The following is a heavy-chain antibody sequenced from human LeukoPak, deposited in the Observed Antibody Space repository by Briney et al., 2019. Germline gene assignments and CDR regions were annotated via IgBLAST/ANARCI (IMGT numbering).Heavy chain of an antibody. Sequence: GGSLRLSCAASGFTFSSYGMHWVRQAPGKGLEWVAFIRYDGSNKYYADSVKGRFTISRDNSKNTLYLQMNSLRAEDTAVYYCARDRGMATIRPEGPTIFDYWGQGTLVTVSS. D-gene: IGHD5-24*01. CDR1: GFTFSSYG. V-gene: IGHV3-30*02. CDR2: IRYDGSNK. J-gene: IGHJ4*02. CDR3: ARDRGMATIRPEGPTIFDY.